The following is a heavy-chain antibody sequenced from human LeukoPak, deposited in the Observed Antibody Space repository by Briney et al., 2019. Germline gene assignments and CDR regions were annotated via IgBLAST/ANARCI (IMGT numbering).Heavy chain of an antibody. CDR2: IIPIFGTA. Sequence: SVKVSCKASGGTFSSYAISWVRQAPGQGLEWMGGIIPIFGTANYAQKFQGRGTITADESTSTAYMELSSLRSEDTAVYYCASRADIASGWYKGGDQFDYWGQGTLVTVSS. D-gene: IGHD6-19*01. CDR1: GGTFSSYA. CDR3: ASRADIASGWYKGGDQFDY. J-gene: IGHJ4*02. V-gene: IGHV1-69*13.